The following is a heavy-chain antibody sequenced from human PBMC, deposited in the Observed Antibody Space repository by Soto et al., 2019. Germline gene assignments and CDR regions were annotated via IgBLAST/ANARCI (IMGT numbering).Heavy chain of an antibody. V-gene: IGHV3-48*02. CDR3: ARDHSILGVLGY. Sequence: PGGSLRLSCAASGFTFSSCSLNWVRQAPGKGLEWISYINSDSSVTNYADSVKGRVTISRDNAKDSVYLQMNSLRDEDTAVYYCARDHSILGVLGYWGPGTLVTVSS. CDR1: GFTFSSCS. D-gene: IGHD1-26*01. CDR2: INSDSSVT. J-gene: IGHJ4*02.